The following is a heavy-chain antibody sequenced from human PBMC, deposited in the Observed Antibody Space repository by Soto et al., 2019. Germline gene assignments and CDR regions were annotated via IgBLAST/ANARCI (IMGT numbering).Heavy chain of an antibody. J-gene: IGHJ4*02. D-gene: IGHD3-16*02. CDR3: TTDYASGRPAWGSYRYTDTRRDY. CDR2: IKSKTDGGTT. CDR1: GFTFSNAL. Sequence: PGGSLRLSCVASGFTFSNALMSWVRQSPGKGLEWVGRIKSKTDGGTTDYAAPVKGRFTISRDDSKNTLYLQMNSLKTEDTAVYYCTTDYASGRPAWGSYRYTDTRRDYWGQGTLVTVSS. V-gene: IGHV3-15*01.